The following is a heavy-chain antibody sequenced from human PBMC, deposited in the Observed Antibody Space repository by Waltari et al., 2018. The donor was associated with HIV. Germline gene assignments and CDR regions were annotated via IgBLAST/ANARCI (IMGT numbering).Heavy chain of an antibody. CDR2: IYYSGST. J-gene: IGHJ4*02. Sequence: QLRLQESGPGLVPPSETLSLPCPVSRRPISRSRYYWGRFRRTPGQGLDWIGSIYYSGSTNYNPSLKSRVTISVDTSKNQFSRKLSSVTAADTAGYYCARDRPAYDSSGYYEDYWGQGTLVTVSS. D-gene: IGHD3-22*01. CDR3: ARDRPAYDSSGYYEDY. V-gene: IGHV4-39*07. CDR1: RRPISRSRYY.